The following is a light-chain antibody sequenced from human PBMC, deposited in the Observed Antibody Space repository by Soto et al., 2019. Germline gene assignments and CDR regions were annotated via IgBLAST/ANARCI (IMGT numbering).Light chain of an antibody. V-gene: IGKV3-11*01. CDR2: DAS. CDR1: QSVSSY. CDR3: QQHGQWPIN. Sequence: EIVLTHSPSTRSLSPVERATLSCMASQSVSSYLAWYQQKPGQAPRLLIYDASNRATGIPARFSGSGSGTDFTLTISSLEPEDFATYYCQQHGQWPINFGQGTRLEIK. J-gene: IGKJ5*01.